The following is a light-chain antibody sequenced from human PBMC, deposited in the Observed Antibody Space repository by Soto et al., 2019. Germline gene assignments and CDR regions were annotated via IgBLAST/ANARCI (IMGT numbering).Light chain of an antibody. V-gene: IGLV2-14*01. J-gene: IGLJ2*01. CDR3: SSYTSSSTRV. CDR1: SSDVGGYNY. Sequence: QSALTQPASVSGSPGQSITISCTGTSSDVGGYNYVSWYQQHPGKAPQLIIYDVNNRPSGVSNRFSGSKSGGTASLTISGLQAEDEADYYCSSYTSSSTRVFGGGTKLTVL. CDR2: DVN.